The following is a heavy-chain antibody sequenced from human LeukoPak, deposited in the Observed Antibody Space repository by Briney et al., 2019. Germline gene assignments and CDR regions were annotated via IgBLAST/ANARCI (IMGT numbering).Heavy chain of an antibody. Sequence: TGGSLRLSCAASGFTFSSYAMHWVRQAPGKGLEWVSYISRSGSTIYYADSVKGRFTISRDNAKNSLYLQMNSLRAEDTAVYYCASLSYWDYWGQGTLVTVSS. V-gene: IGHV3-48*03. J-gene: IGHJ4*02. CDR3: ASLSYWDY. CDR1: GFTFSSYA. D-gene: IGHD1-26*01. CDR2: ISRSGSTI.